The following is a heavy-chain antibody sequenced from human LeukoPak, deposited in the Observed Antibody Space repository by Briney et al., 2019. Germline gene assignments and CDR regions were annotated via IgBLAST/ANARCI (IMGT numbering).Heavy chain of an antibody. CDR3: AREDGSGSYYGDAFDI. CDR2: VYNRGST. D-gene: IGHD3-10*01. Sequence: SETLSLTCAVSGGSISSGGFSWNWIRQPPGKGLEWIGYVYNRGSTYYNPSLRSRVTLSVDTSKNQFSLRLSSVAAADTAVYYCAREDGSGSYYGDAFDIWGQGTMVTVSS. J-gene: IGHJ3*02. CDR1: GGSISSGGFS. V-gene: IGHV4-30-4*07.